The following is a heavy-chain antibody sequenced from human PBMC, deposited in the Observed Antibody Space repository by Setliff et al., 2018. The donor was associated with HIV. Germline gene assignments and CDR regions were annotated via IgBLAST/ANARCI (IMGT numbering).Heavy chain of an antibody. V-gene: IGHV4-59*08. Sequence: SETLSLTCTVSDASISNYHWSWIRQPPGKGLEWIGYIYYSGSTNYNPSLKSRVTTSVDTSKNQISLKLSSVTAADTAVYYCARRMSSGSYYDYWGQGTLVTVSS. CDR1: DASISNYH. J-gene: IGHJ4*02. CDR3: ARRMSSGSYYDY. CDR2: IYYSGST. D-gene: IGHD1-26*01.